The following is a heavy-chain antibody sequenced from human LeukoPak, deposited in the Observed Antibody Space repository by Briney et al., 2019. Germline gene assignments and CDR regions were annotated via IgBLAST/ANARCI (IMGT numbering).Heavy chain of an antibody. J-gene: IGHJ4*02. CDR2: IYYSGST. CDR3: ARDTLGSMDRSI. CDR1: GGSISSGDYY. V-gene: IGHV4-30-4*01. D-gene: IGHD2-15*01. Sequence: SETLSLTCTVSGGSISSGDYYWSWIRQPPGKGLEWIGYIYYSGSTYYNPSLKSRVTISVDTSKNQFSLKLSSVTAADTAVYYCARDTLGSMDRSIWGQGTLVTVSS.